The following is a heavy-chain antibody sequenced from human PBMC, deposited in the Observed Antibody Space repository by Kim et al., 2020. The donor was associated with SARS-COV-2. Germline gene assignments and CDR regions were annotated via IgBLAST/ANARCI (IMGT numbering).Heavy chain of an antibody. J-gene: IGHJ5*02. CDR2: INHSGST. Sequence: SETLSLTCAVYGGSFSGYYWSWIRQPPGKGLEWIGEINHSGSTNYNPSLKSRVTISVDTSKNQFSLKLSSVTAADTAVYYCARKIVIVAVAGTSGFDPWGQGTLVTVSS. V-gene: IGHV4-34*01. D-gene: IGHD6-19*01. CDR1: GGSFSGYY. CDR3: ARKIVIVAVAGTSGFDP.